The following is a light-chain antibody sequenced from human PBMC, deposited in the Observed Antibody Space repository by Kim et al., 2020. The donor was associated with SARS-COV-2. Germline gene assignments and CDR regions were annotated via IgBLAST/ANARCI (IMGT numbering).Light chain of an antibody. CDR2: DNK. Sequence: GQKVTIACSGSTSNIGNNYVSWYQQLPGTAPKLLIYDNKKRPSGIPDRFSGSKSGTSATLGITGLQTGDEADYYCGTWDNSLSGVVFGGGTKLTVL. CDR3: GTWDNSLSGVV. V-gene: IGLV1-51*01. CDR1: TSNIGNNY. J-gene: IGLJ2*01.